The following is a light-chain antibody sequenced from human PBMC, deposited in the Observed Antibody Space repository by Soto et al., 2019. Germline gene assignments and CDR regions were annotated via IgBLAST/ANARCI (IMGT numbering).Light chain of an antibody. CDR2: SAS. Sequence: ALTQSPVPLSLSPGERATLSCRASQSFRGLLAWYQQKPGQAPRLLIYSASRRATGIPDRFTGSGSGTDFTLTINRVEPEDFAVYYCQQYGSSPVTFGQGTRLEIK. J-gene: IGKJ5*01. CDR3: QQYGSSPVT. V-gene: IGKV3-20*01. CDR1: QSFRGL.